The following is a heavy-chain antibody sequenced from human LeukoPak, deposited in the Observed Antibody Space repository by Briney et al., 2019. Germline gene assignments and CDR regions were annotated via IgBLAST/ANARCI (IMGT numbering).Heavy chain of an antibody. CDR1: GFTFSDFY. V-gene: IGHV3-11*03. D-gene: IGHD2-15*01. J-gene: IGHJ4*02. CDR2: ISGSSSNT. CDR3: TRHPAEGDY. Sequence: GGSLRLSCAASGFTFSDFYMSWIRQAPGKGLESVSYISGSSSNTNYADSVKGRFTISRDNTKNSLYLQMNSLRAEDTAVYYCTRHPAEGDYWGQGTLVTVSS.